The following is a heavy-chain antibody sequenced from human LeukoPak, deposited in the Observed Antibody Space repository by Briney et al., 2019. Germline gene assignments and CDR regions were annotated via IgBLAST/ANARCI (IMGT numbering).Heavy chain of an antibody. Sequence: GGSLRLSCAASGFTFSSYGMHWVRQAPGKGLEWVAVISYDGSNKYYAASVKGRFTISRDNSKNTLYLQMNSLRAEDTAVYYCAKDLGDGSPDYWGQGTLVTVSS. V-gene: IGHV3-30*18. CDR1: GFTFSSYG. CDR2: ISYDGSNK. D-gene: IGHD3-16*01. CDR3: AKDLGDGSPDY. J-gene: IGHJ4*02.